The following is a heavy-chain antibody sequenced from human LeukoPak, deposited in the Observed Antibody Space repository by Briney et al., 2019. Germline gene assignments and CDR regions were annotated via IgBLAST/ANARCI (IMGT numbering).Heavy chain of an antibody. CDR3: ARRVAGESRAFDI. D-gene: IGHD3-10*01. CDR2: IYYSGST. CDR1: GGSISSYY. V-gene: IGHV4-59*01. Sequence: ETLSLTCTVSGGSISSYYWSWLRQPPGKGLEWIGYIYYSGSTNYNPSLKSRVTISLDTSKNQFSLKLSSLTAADTAVYYCARRVAGESRAFDIWGQGTICSVSS. J-gene: IGHJ3*02.